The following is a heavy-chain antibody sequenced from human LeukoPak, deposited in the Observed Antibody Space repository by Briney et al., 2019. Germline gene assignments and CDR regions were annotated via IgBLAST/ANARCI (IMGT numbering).Heavy chain of an antibody. CDR3: AKDRGFDESGPFDY. J-gene: IGHJ4*02. D-gene: IGHD3-10*01. CDR1: GFTFDDYT. Sequence: GSLRLSCAAAGFTFDDYTMDWVRPAPGKGLEWVSLISLDGGSTYYADYVKGRFTISRDNSKNTLYLQMNSLRTEDTALYYYAKDRGFDESGPFDYWGQGTLATVSS. V-gene: IGHV3-43*01. CDR2: ISLDGGST.